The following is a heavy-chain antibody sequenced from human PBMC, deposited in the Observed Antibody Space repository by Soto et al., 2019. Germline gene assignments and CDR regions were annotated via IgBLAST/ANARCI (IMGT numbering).Heavy chain of an antibody. D-gene: IGHD2-2*01. Sequence: SVKVSCKASGGTFSSYAISWVRQAPGQGLEWMGGIIPIFGTANYAQKFQGRVTITADKSTSTAYMELSSLRSEDTAVYYCASPNRYCSSNSCYYYYYGMDVWGQGTTVTVSS. CDR1: GGTFSSYA. CDR3: ASPNRYCSSNSCYYYYYGMDV. J-gene: IGHJ6*02. V-gene: IGHV1-69*06. CDR2: IIPIFGTA.